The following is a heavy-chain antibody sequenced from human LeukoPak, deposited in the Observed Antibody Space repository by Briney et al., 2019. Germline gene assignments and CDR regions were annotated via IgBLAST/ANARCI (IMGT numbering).Heavy chain of an antibody. CDR3: AKYTERAFDV. V-gene: IGHV3-23*01. D-gene: IGHD2-2*02. CDR2: ISPTGAGT. Sequence: PGGSLRLYCEAPGLTFIGYAISRVHFDPGCRMEWVSTISPTGAGTYYADSVKGLFTISRDKSKNTLYLEMNSLRAEDTAVYYCAKYTERAFDVWGQGTTVTVSS. CDR1: GLTFIGYA. J-gene: IGHJ3*01.